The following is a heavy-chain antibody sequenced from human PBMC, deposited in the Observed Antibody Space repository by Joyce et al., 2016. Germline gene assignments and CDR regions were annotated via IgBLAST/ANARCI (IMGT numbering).Heavy chain of an antibody. CDR3: AKILTATYSSGWFLDY. CDR2: ISYDGIYK. V-gene: IGHV3-30*18. D-gene: IGHD6-25*01. J-gene: IGHJ4*02. CDR1: GLTLSNYG. Sequence: QVQLVESGGGVVQPGRSLRLSCAASGLTLSNYGVHWVRQAPGKGLDWVAVISYDGIYKYYADSVKGRFTISRDNSKNTVFLEMNSLRTEDTAVYYCAKILTATYSSGWFLDYWGQGTLVTVSS.